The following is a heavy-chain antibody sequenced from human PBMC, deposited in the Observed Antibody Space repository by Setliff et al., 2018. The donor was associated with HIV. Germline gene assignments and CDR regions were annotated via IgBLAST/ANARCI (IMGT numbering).Heavy chain of an antibody. V-gene: IGHV4-34*01. J-gene: IGHJ4*02. CDR1: GGSISSYY. D-gene: IGHD2-21*02. Sequence: SETLSLTCTVSGGSISSYYWSWIRQPPGKGLEWIGEINHSGSTDYNPSLKSQASISVDTSTNEFSLKLSSVTAADTAVYYCARGGAFCGRDSCYYLDYWGQGILVTVSS. CDR2: INHSGST. CDR3: ARGGAFCGRDSCYYLDY.